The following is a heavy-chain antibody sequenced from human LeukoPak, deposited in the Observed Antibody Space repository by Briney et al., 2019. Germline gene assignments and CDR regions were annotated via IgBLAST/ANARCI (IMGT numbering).Heavy chain of an antibody. CDR3: ALPHYYASEGASDMDV. Sequence: PGGSLRLSCAASGFTFSSYWMHWVRQAPGKGLVWVSRINSDGSSTSYADSVKGRFTISRDNAKNTLYLQMNSLRAEDTAVYCCALPHYYASEGASDMDVWGKGTTVTISS. CDR2: INSDGSST. D-gene: IGHD3-10*01. CDR1: GFTFSSYW. V-gene: IGHV3-74*01. J-gene: IGHJ6*03.